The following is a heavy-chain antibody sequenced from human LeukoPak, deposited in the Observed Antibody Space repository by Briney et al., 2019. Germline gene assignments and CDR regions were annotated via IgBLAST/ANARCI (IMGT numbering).Heavy chain of an antibody. V-gene: IGHV1-69*01. Sequence: GASVNVSCKASGGTFSSYAISWVRQAPGQGLEWMGGIIPIFGTANYAQKFQGRVSITADESTSTAYMELSSLRSEDTAVYYCARVVGYCSSTSCYYYYGMDVWGQGTTVTVSS. CDR2: IIPIFGTA. D-gene: IGHD2-2*01. CDR3: ARVVGYCSSTSCYYYYGMDV. CDR1: GGTFSSYA. J-gene: IGHJ6*02.